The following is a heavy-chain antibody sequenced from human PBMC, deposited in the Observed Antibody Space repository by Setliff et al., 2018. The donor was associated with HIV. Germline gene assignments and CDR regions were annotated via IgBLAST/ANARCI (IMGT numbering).Heavy chain of an antibody. Sequence: ASVKVSCKASGYNFIDYNFIWVRQAPGQGLEWMGWISAYSGDINYSQKFQGRVTMTKDTSTSTAYMELRSLRSDDTAVYYCALPYCSGGNCWSSASLPPAGWFDPWGQGTLVTVTS. CDR3: ALPYCSGGNCWSSASLPPAGWFDP. CDR2: ISAYSGDI. V-gene: IGHV1-18*04. D-gene: IGHD2-15*01. J-gene: IGHJ5*02. CDR1: GYNFIDYN.